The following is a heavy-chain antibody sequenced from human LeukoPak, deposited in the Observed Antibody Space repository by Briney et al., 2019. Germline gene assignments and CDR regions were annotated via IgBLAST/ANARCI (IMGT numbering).Heavy chain of an antibody. V-gene: IGHV4-31*03. Sequence: SETLSLTCTVSGGSISSSSYYWGWIRQPPGKGLEWIGYIYYSGSTYYNPSLKSRVTISVDTSKNQFSLKLSSVTAADTAVYYCARYYDSSGYIDYWGQGTLVTVSS. CDR2: IYYSGST. J-gene: IGHJ4*02. D-gene: IGHD3-22*01. CDR3: ARYYDSSGYIDY. CDR1: GGSISSSSYY.